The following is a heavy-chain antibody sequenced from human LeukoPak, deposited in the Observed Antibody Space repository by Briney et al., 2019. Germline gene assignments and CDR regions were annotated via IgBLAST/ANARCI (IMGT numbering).Heavy chain of an antibody. CDR1: GYTYTTDG. J-gene: IGHJ5*02. D-gene: IGHD6-13*01. Sequence: GASAKVSCKASGYTYTTDGISWVRQAPGQGLEWMGWIDTYSGKTNYAQKFQGRVTMTSDTSTSTAYMELRSLRSDDTAVYYCARDRGIAEADSFDPWGQGTLVTVSS. CDR3: ARDRGIAEADSFDP. V-gene: IGHV1-18*01. CDR2: IDTYSGKT.